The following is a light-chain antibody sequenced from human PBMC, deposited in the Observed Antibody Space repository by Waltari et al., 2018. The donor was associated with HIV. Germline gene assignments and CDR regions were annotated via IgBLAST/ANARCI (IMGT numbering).Light chain of an antibody. CDR1: ANNF. Sequence: QSALTQPASVSGSPGQSITLSCTGPANNFVSWSQQYPGTPPKLIIYEATHRPSGISTRFSGSKSANTASLTISGLQAADEADYYCSSFTASLSLMFGGGTRLTVL. V-gene: IGLV2-14*01. J-gene: IGLJ3*02. CDR2: EAT. CDR3: SSFTASLSLM.